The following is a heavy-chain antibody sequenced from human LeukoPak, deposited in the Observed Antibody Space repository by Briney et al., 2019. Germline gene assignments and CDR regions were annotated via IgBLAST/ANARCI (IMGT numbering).Heavy chain of an antibody. Sequence: LSLTCAVSGYSISSGYYWGWVRQAPGKGLEWVSYISSSGSTIYYADSVKGRFTISRDNAKNSLYLQMNSLRAEDTAVYYCARPYRYYYYYMDVWGKGTTVTVSS. V-gene: IGHV3-11*04. CDR3: ARPYRYYYYYMDV. CDR1: GYSISSGYY. CDR2: ISSSGSTI. J-gene: IGHJ6*03. D-gene: IGHD4-11*01.